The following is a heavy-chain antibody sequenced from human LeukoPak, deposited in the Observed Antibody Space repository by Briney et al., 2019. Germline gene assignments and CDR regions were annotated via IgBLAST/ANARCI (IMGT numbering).Heavy chain of an antibody. CDR2: ISSSSSYI. D-gene: IGHD3-3*01. CDR1: GFTFSSYS. Sequence: GGSLRLSCAASGFTFSSYSMNWVRQAPWKGLEWVSSISSSSSYIYYADSVKGRFTISRDNAKNSLYLQMNSLRAEDTAVYYCARDLLYDFWSGYYTAPMDVWGKGTTVTVSS. J-gene: IGHJ6*04. CDR3: ARDLLYDFWSGYYTAPMDV. V-gene: IGHV3-21*01.